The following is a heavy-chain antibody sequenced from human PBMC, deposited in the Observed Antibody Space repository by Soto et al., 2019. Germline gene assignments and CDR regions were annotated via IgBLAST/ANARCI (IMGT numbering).Heavy chain of an antibody. J-gene: IGHJ4*02. CDR3: ASGYGRNFDY. D-gene: IGHD3-10*01. Sequence: QVQLQQWGAGLLKPSETLSLTCAVYGGSFSGYYWSWIRQPPGKGLEWIGEINHSGSTNYNPSLKSRATISVDTSKNQFSLKLGSVTAADTAVYYCASGYGRNFDYWGQGTLVTVSS. CDR2: INHSGST. CDR1: GGSFSGYY. V-gene: IGHV4-34*01.